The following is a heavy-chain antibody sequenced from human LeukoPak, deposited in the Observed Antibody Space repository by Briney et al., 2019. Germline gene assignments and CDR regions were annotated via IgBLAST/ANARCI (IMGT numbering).Heavy chain of an antibody. V-gene: IGHV5-51*01. J-gene: IGHJ4*02. CDR1: GYSFTSYW. Sequence: GASLKISCKGSGYSFTSYWIGWVRQMPGKGLEGMGIIYPGDSDTRYSPSFQGQVTISADKSISTAYLQWSSLKASDTAMYYCARRYCSGGSCYHFDYWGQGTLVTVSS. CDR2: IYPGDSDT. D-gene: IGHD2-15*01. CDR3: ARRYCSGGSCYHFDY.